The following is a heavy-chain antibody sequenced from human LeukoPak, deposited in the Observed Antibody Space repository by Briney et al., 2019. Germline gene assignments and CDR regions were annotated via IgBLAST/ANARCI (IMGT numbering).Heavy chain of an antibody. CDR3: ARAGLGVVAAKDYYYYYYMDV. V-gene: IGHV4-61*02. J-gene: IGHJ6*03. Sequence: SETLSLTCTVSGGSISSGSYYWSWIRQPAGKGLEWIGRIHTSGGTDYKPSLKSRVTISVDTSKNQFSLKLSSVTAADTAVYYCARAGLGVVAAKDYYYYYYMDVWGKGTTVTISS. D-gene: IGHD2-15*01. CDR2: IHTSGGT. CDR1: GGSISSGSYY.